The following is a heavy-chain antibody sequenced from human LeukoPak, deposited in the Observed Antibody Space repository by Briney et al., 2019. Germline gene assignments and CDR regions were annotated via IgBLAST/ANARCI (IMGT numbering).Heavy chain of an antibody. J-gene: IGHJ6*02. CDR3: ARDYGDPYYYFYDMDV. Sequence: GGSLRLSCAASGFTFSSYWMTWVRQAPGKGLEWVANIKQDESEKYYVDSVKGRFTVSRDNAQNSLYLQMNSLRAEDTAVYYCARDYGDPYYYFYDMDVWGQGTTVTVSS. V-gene: IGHV3-7*01. CDR1: GFTFSSYW. D-gene: IGHD4-17*01. CDR2: IKQDESEK.